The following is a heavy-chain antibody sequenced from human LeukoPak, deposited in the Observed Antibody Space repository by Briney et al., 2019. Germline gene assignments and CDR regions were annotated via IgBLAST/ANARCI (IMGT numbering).Heavy chain of an antibody. V-gene: IGHV4-4*02. CDR3: ASRYLTTGTTAGFDS. CDR2: MYHSGST. D-gene: IGHD1-1*01. J-gene: IGHJ5*01. Sequence: SETVSLTCAVSGGSICSNKWWSWVRQPPGKGLEWIGEMYHSGSTNYNPSLKSRVTISVDKSKNQFSLKLSSVTAADTAVYYCASRYLTTGTTAGFDSWGQGTLVTVSS. CDR1: GGSICSNKW.